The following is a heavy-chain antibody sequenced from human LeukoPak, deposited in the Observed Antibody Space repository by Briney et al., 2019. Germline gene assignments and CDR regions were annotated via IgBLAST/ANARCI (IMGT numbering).Heavy chain of an antibody. J-gene: IGHJ4*02. CDR3: ARGKDYDFWSGYQAGFDY. D-gene: IGHD3-3*01. V-gene: IGHV3-7*01. CDR2: IEQDGSEK. Sequence: PGGSLRLSCAAFGFTFSSYWMSWVRQPPGKGLEWVANIEQDGSEKYYVDSVKGRFTISRDNAKYSLYLQMNSLRAEDTAVYYCARGKDYDFWSGYQAGFDYWGQGTLVTVSS. CDR1: GFTFSSYW.